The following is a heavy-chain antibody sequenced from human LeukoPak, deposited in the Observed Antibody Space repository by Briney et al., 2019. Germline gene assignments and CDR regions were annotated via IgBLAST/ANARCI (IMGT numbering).Heavy chain of an antibody. CDR2: ISAYNGNT. V-gene: IGHV1-18*04. D-gene: IGHD3-9*01. CDR3: AKGGYDILTGYDSPSDY. Sequence: GASVKVSCKASGYTFTSYGISWVRQAPGQGLEWMGWISAYNGNTNYAQKLQGRVTMTTDTSTSTAYMELRSLRSDDTAVYYCAKGGYDILTGYDSPSDYWGQGTLVTASS. J-gene: IGHJ4*02. CDR1: GYTFTSYG.